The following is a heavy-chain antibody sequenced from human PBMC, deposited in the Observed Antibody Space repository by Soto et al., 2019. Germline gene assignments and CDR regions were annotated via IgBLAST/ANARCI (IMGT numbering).Heavy chain of an antibody. CDR3: ARVAAAGMNGNWFDP. J-gene: IGHJ5*02. V-gene: IGHV4-4*02. CDR1: SGSISSSNW. D-gene: IGHD6-13*01. Sequence: QVQLQESGPGLVKPSGTLSLTCAVSSGSISSSNWWSWVRQPPGKGLEWIGEIYHSGSTNYNPSLKRRVTISVDKSKNQFFLKLSSVTAADTAVSYCARVAAAGMNGNWFDPWGQGTLVTVSS. CDR2: IYHSGST.